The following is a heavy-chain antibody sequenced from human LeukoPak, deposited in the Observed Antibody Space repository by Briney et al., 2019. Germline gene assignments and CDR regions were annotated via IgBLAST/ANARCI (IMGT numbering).Heavy chain of an antibody. V-gene: IGHV4-30-2*01. Sequence: SQTLSLTCAVSGGSISSGGYSWSWIRQPPGKGLEWIGYIYHSGSTYYNPSLKSRVTISVDRSKNQFSLKLSSVTAADTAVYYCARDISPYWGQGTLVTVSS. D-gene: IGHD3-9*01. J-gene: IGHJ4*02. CDR1: GGSISSGGYS. CDR3: ARDISPY. CDR2: IYHSGST.